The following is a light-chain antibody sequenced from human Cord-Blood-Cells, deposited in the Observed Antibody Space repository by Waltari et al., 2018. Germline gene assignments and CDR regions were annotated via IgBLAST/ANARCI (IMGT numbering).Light chain of an antibody. CDR1: SSDVGGYKY. V-gene: IGLV2-14*01. Sequence: QSALTQPASVSGSPGQSSTISCTGTSSDVGGYKYVSWYQQHPVKAPKLMIYDVSNRPSGVSNRFPGSKSGNTASRTISGLQAEDEADDYCSSYTSSSTVVFGGGTKLTVL. J-gene: IGLJ2*01. CDR3: SSYTSSSTVV. CDR2: DVS.